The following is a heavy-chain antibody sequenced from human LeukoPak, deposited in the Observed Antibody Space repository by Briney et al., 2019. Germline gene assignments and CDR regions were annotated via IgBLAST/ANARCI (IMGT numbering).Heavy chain of an antibody. CDR2: INPNSGGT. J-gene: IGHJ4*02. Sequence: GASVKVSCKASGYTFTGYYMHWGQQAPGQGLDSMGWINPNSGGTNYAQKFQGTVTITRDTSISTAYMDLSRLRSDDTAVYYCARDLGHPAVVVITAIDYWGQGTLVTVSS. CDR1: GYTFTGYY. V-gene: IGHV1-2*02. CDR3: ARDLGHPAVVVITAIDY. D-gene: IGHD3-22*01.